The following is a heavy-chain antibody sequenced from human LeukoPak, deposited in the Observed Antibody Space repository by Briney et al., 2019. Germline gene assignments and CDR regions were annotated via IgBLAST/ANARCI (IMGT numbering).Heavy chain of an antibody. D-gene: IGHD3-9*01. Sequence: GGSLRLSCATSGFSFTDYPMNWVRQAPGKGLEWISNIRTTAEGAKYAYYADSVKGRVTISRDDGKNTLYLHMNSLRDDDTAVYYGATGQRYAFDYWGQGILVTVSS. V-gene: IGHV3-48*02. CDR2: IRTTAEGAKYA. J-gene: IGHJ4*02. CDR1: GFSFTDYP. CDR3: ATGQRYAFDY.